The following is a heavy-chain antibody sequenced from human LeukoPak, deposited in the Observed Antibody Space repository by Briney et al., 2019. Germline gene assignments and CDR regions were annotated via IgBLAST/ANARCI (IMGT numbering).Heavy chain of an antibody. D-gene: IGHD2-15*01. V-gene: IGHV3-33*01. CDR1: GFTFSNYG. CDR2: IWYDGSNK. J-gene: IGHJ2*01. CDR3: ARDDCSGGSCYSWYFDL. Sequence: GGSLRLSCAASGFTFSNYGMHWVRQAPGKGLEWVAGIWYDGSNKYYADSVKGRFTISRDNSKNTLNLQMNSLSVEDTAVFYCARDDCSGGSCYSWYFDLWGRGTLVTVSS.